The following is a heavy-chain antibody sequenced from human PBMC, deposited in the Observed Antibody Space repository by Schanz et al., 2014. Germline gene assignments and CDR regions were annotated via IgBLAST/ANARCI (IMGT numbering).Heavy chain of an antibody. CDR3: AKDLAVAGDY. D-gene: IGHD6-19*01. V-gene: IGHV3-30*04. Sequence: QVQLVDSGGAVVQPGRSLRLSCAASGFTFRIYAMHWVRQAPGKGLEWVAALSYDERNDYYADSVKGRFTISRDNSKNTLYLQMNSLRAEDTAVYYCAKDLAVAGDYWGQGTLVTVSS. J-gene: IGHJ4*02. CDR2: LSYDERND. CDR1: GFTFRIYA.